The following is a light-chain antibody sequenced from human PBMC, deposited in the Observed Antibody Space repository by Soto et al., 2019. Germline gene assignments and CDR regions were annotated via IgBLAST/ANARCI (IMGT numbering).Light chain of an antibody. CDR3: GTWDNSLTDYV. CDR2: DND. J-gene: IGLJ1*01. V-gene: IGLV1-51*01. CDR1: SSDIGKNY. Sequence: QSVLTQPPSVSAAPGQKVFISCSGSSSDIGKNYVSWYQHVPGEAPKFLIYDNDKRPSGVPDRFSASKSGTSATLAITGLQTGDEADYFCGTWDNSLTDYVFGTGTKVTVL.